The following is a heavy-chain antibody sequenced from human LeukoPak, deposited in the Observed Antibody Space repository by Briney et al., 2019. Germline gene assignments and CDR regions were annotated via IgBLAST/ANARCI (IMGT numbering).Heavy chain of an antibody. CDR2: INNSGST. V-gene: IGHV4-34*01. CDR1: GVSFSDYY. Sequence: SETLSLTCAVYGVSFSDYYWSWIRQPPGKGLEWVGEINNSGSTNSNPSPKTRVPISVDTSKTQYSLKLSSVTAADTAVYYCARASWSPGNWFDPWGQGTRVPVSS. J-gene: IGHJ5*02. CDR3: ARASWSPGNWFDP. D-gene: IGHD1-26*01.